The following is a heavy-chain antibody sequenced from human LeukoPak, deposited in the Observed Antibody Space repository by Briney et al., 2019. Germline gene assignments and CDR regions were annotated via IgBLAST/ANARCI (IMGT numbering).Heavy chain of an antibody. J-gene: IGHJ5*02. CDR3: ARHGSESSNEDNWFDP. V-gene: IGHV5-51*01. Sequence: ESLKISCKGSGYSFTSYWIGWVRQMPGKGLEWMGIIYPGDSDTRYSPSFQGQVTISADKFISTAYLQWSSLKAPDTAMYYSARHGSESSNEDNWFDPWSQGTLVTVSS. CDR2: IYPGDSDT. CDR1: GYSFTSYW. D-gene: IGHD3-10*01.